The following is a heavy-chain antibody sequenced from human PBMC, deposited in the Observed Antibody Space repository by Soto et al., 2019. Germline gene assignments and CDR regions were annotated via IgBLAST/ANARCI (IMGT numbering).Heavy chain of an antibody. CDR2: INGDGSQT. D-gene: IGHD3-22*01. CDR3: AGHSSHESSVAGDY. Sequence: EVQMVESGGGLVQPGGSLRLSCAASGFTFSTNWMHWVRQAPGKGLVWVSRINGDGSQTTYADSVKGRLTISRDNAKKTLYLQTNNLRVEDTAVYYCAGHSSHESSVAGDYWGPGTLVTVSS. V-gene: IGHV3-74*01. J-gene: IGHJ4*02. CDR1: GFTFSTNW.